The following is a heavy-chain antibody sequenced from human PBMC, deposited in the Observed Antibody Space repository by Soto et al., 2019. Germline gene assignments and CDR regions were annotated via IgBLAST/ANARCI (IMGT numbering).Heavy chain of an antibody. CDR3: ASPSSKGIAAAALDY. D-gene: IGHD6-13*01. CDR1: GYTFTGYY. J-gene: IGHJ4*02. CDR2: INPNSGGT. V-gene: IGHV1-2*04. Sequence: QVQLVQSGAEVKKPGASVKVSCKASGYTFTGYYMHWVRQAPGQGLEWMGWINPNSGGTNYAQKFQGWVTMTRDTSISTAYMELSRLRSDDTAVYYCASPSSKGIAAAALDYWGQGNLVTVSS.